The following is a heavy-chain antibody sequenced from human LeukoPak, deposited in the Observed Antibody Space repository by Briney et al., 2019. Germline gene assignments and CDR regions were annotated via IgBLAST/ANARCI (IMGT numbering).Heavy chain of an antibody. CDR2: IYWDDDK. D-gene: IGHD3-10*01. J-gene: IGHJ3*02. V-gene: IGHV2-5*02. CDR1: GFSLSTSGVG. CDR3: AQVGSWDAFDI. Sequence: GSGATLVNPTQTLTLTCTFSGFSLSTSGVGVGRIRQPPGKALEWLAPIYWDDDKRYSPSLKSRLTITKDTSKNQVVLTMTNMDPADTATYYCAQVGSWDAFDIWGQGTMVTVSS.